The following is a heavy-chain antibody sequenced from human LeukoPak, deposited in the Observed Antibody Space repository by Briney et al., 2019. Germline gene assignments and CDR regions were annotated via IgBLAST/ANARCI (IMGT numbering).Heavy chain of an antibody. Sequence: SETLSLTCTVSGGSISSGGYYWSWIRQHPGKGLEWIGYIYYSGSTYYNPSLKSRVTISVDTSKNQFSLKLSSVTAADTAVHYCARVRATITDFDYWGQGTLVTVSS. D-gene: IGHD5-24*01. CDR3: ARVRATITDFDY. J-gene: IGHJ4*02. CDR1: GGSISSGGYY. V-gene: IGHV4-31*03. CDR2: IYYSGST.